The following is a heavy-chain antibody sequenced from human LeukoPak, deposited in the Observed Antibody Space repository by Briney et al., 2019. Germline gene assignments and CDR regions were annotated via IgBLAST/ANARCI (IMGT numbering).Heavy chain of an antibody. Sequence: ASVKVSCKASGYTFTSYGISWVRQAPGQGLEWLGWISVYNGNTDYAQNFQGRVTLTTETSTNTAYMELRGLTPGDAAIYYCARGGADYDILSGLYLGYWGQGTLVTVSS. CDR3: ARGGADYDILSGLYLGY. CDR2: ISVYNGNT. CDR1: GYTFTSYG. D-gene: IGHD3-9*01. V-gene: IGHV1-18*01. J-gene: IGHJ4*02.